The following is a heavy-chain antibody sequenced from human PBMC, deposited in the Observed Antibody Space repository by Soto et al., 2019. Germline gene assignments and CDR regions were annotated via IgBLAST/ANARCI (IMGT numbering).Heavy chain of an antibody. Sequence: GGSLRLSCAASGFTVSSNYMSWVRQAPGKGLEWVSVIYSGSSTYYADSVKGGFTISRDNSENTLYLQMNSLRAEDTAVYYCARERRNLYGMDVWGQGTTVTVS. D-gene: IGHD1-1*01. V-gene: IGHV3-66*01. CDR2: IYSGSST. CDR3: ARERRNLYGMDV. J-gene: IGHJ6*02. CDR1: GFTVSSNY.